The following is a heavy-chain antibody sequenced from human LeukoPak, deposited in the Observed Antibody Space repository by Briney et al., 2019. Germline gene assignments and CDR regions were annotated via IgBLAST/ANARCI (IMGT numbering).Heavy chain of an antibody. V-gene: IGHV6-1*01. D-gene: IGHD2-2*01. CDR2: TYYRSRWYN. CDR3: ARQIVVVPTAMVKGWFDP. Sequence: SQTLSLTCAISGDSVSSNGAAWNWIRQSPSRGLEWLGRTYYRSRWYNDYGESVKSRITINPDTSKHQFSLQLNSVTPEDTAVYYCARQIVVVPTAMVKGWFDPWGQGTLVTVSS. CDR1: GDSVSSNGAA. J-gene: IGHJ5*02.